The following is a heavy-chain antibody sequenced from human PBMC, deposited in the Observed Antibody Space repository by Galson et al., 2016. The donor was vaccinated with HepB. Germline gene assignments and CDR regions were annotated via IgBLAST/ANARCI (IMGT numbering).Heavy chain of an antibody. J-gene: IGHJ4*02. V-gene: IGHV3-74*01. CDR1: GFTFSTYW. Sequence: SLRLSCAASGFTFSTYWMHWVRQAPGKGLVWVSRINSDGSSTGFADSVKGRFTISRDNAKNTLYLQMNSLRAEDAAVYYRARDNWDDAGCSVDHWGQGTLVTVSS. CDR2: INSDGSST. CDR3: ARDNWDDAGCSVDH. D-gene: IGHD1-20*01.